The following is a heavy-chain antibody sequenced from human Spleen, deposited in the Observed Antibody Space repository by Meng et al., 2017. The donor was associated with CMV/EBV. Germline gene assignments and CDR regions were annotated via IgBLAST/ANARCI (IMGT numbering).Heavy chain of an antibody. V-gene: IGHV3-74*01. D-gene: IGHD1-1*01. Sequence: SCAAAGFACNRYRRHWVRQAPGKGLVWVSRINSDGSDKTYADSVKGRFTISRDNARNTLYLQMNRLRAEDTAVYYCASFSELYYFDYWGQGTLVTVSS. CDR3: ASFSELYYFDY. CDR2: INSDGSDK. J-gene: IGHJ4*02. CDR1: GFACNRYR.